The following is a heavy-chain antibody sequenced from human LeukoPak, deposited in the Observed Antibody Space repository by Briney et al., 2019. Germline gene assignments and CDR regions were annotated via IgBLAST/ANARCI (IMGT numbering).Heavy chain of an antibody. CDR3: ARGGNSSRSGDFQH. Sequence: PSETLSLTCTVSGGSISSSSYYWGWIRQPPGKGLEWIGSIYYSGSTYYNPSLKSRVTISVDTSKNQFSLKLSSVTAADTAVYYCARGGNSSRSGDFQHWGQGTLVTVSS. D-gene: IGHD3-10*01. CDR2: IYYSGST. CDR1: GGSISSSSYY. V-gene: IGHV4-39*07. J-gene: IGHJ1*01.